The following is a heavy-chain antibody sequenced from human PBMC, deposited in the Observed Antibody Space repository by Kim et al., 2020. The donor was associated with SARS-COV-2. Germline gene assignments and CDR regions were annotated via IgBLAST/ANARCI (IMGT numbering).Heavy chain of an antibody. J-gene: IGHJ3*02. Sequence: YADSGKGRFTIYRDNAKNSLYLHMNSLRDEDTAVYYCARERNWACDIWGQGTMVTVSS. CDR3: ARERNWACDI. V-gene: IGHV3-48*02.